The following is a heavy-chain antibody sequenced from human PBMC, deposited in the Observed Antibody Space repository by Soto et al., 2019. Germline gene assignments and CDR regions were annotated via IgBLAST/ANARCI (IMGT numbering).Heavy chain of an antibody. CDR3: ARDLRYSYGMDA. D-gene: IGHD1-1*01. J-gene: IGHJ6*02. CDR2: ISFDGNNK. V-gene: IGHV3-30*03. CDR1: GFTFTNYG. Sequence: QVQLVESGGGVVQPGRSLRLSCAASGFTFTNYGMHWVRQTPGKRLEWVAVISFDGNNKFYADSVKGRFTISRDTSKSTLYLQLNSLRPEDTAVYYCARDLRYSYGMDAWGHGTTVTVSS.